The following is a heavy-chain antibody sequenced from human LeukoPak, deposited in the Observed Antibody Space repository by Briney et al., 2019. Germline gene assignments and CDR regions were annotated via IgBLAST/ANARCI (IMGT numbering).Heavy chain of an antibody. D-gene: IGHD5-18*01. V-gene: IGHV4-61*02. J-gene: IGHJ5*02. CDR3: ARDSRTAYNWFDP. Sequence: SQTLSLTCAVSGVSMTSGSYYWSWIRQPAGKGLEWIGRISTSGSTNYNPSLKSRVTISVDTSKNQFSLKLSSVTAADTAVYYCARDSRTAYNWFDPWGQGTLVTVSS. CDR2: ISTSGST. CDR1: GVSMTSGSYY.